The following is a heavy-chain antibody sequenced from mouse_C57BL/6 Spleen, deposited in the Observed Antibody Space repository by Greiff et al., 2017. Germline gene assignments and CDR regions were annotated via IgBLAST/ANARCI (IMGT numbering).Heavy chain of an antibody. V-gene: IGHV1-15*01. CDR1: GYTFTDYE. CDR3: TEGALWFRYWYVDV. CDR2: IDPETGGT. Sequence: QVQLQQSGAELVRPGASVTLSCKASGYTFTDYEMHWVKQTPVHGLEWIGAIDPETGGTAYNQKFKGKAILTADKSSSTAYMELRSLTSEDSAVYYGTEGALWFRYWYVDVWGTGTTVTVSS. J-gene: IGHJ1*03. D-gene: IGHD2-2*01.